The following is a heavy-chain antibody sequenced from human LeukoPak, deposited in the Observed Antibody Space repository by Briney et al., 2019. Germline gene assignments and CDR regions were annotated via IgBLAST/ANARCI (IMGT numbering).Heavy chain of an antibody. CDR1: GFIFSNYA. CDR3: ARGLHRRCSGGICYQPFDY. D-gene: IGHD2-15*01. V-gene: IGHV3-30*04. Sequence: PGRSLRLSCAASGFIFSNYAMHWVRQAPGKGLEWVALISSDGSKIYYADSVKGRFNIPRDNSRNTLYLQMNSLRAEDSAVYYCARGLHRRCSGGICYQPFDYWGQGTLVTVSS. CDR2: ISSDGSKI. J-gene: IGHJ4*02.